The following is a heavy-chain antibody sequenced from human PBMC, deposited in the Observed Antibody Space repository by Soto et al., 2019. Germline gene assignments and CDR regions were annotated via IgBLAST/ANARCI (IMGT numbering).Heavy chain of an antibody. Sequence: GGSLRLSCAASGFTFSSYGMHWVRQAPGKGLEWVAVIWYDGSNKYYADSVKGRFTISRDNSKNTLYLQMNSLRAEDMAVYYCARAGSSSSGEEIGHDDAFDIWGQGTMVTVSS. V-gene: IGHV3-33*01. D-gene: IGHD6-6*01. CDR3: ARAGSSSSGEEIGHDDAFDI. J-gene: IGHJ3*02. CDR1: GFTFSSYG. CDR2: IWYDGSNK.